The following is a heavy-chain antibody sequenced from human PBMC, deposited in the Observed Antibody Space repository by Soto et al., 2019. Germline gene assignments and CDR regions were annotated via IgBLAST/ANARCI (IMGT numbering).Heavy chain of an antibody. D-gene: IGHD5-12*01. J-gene: IGHJ4*02. CDR2: IYHSGTI. CDR3: ARGVATSGPVDY. Sequence: PSQTLSLRSVVSGGAVGTLGYRWACIRQPPGKGLEWIGYIYHSGTIYSNPSLRGRVTISADTSRNQFSLKLTSGTAADTAVYYCARGVATSGPVDYWRQGTLVTVTS. CDR1: GGAVGTLGYR. V-gene: IGHV4-30-2*01.